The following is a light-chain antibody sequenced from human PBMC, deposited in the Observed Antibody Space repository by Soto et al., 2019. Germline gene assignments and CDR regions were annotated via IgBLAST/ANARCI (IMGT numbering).Light chain of an antibody. CDR2: GAS. CDR1: QSVSSY. CDR3: QHYVRSPRIFA. Sequence: EIVLTQSPATLSLSPGERATLSCRASQSVSSYLAWYQQKPGQAPRLLIYGASTRATGIPDRFSGSGSGTDFTLTINRLEPEDFAVYYCQHYVRSPRIFAFGPGTKVD. J-gene: IGKJ3*01. V-gene: IGKV3-20*01.